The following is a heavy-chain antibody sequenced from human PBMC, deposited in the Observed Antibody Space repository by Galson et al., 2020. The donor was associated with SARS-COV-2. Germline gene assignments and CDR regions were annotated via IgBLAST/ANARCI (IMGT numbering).Heavy chain of an antibody. Sequence: TGGSLRLSCAASGFTFSSYAMHWVRQAPGKGLEWVAVISYDGSNKYYADSVKGRFTISRDNSKNTLYLQMNSLRAEDTAVYYCARGDMDYYDSSGYLSRSWELLGDVYYYYGMDVWSQGTTVTVSS. J-gene: IGHJ6*02. D-gene: IGHD3-22*01. V-gene: IGHV3-30*04. CDR2: ISYDGSNK. CDR3: ARGDMDYYDSSGYLSRSWELLGDVYYYYGMDV. CDR1: GFTFSSYA.